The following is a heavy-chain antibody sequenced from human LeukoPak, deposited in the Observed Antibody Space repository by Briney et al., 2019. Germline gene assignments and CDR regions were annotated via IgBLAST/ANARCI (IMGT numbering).Heavy chain of an antibody. CDR3: ARSRDRIYDFWSGTDY. D-gene: IGHD3-3*01. CDR2: IIPIFGTA. Sequence: ASVKVSCKASGGTFSSYAISWVRQAPGQGLEWMGGIIPIFGTANYAQKFQGRVTITTDESTSTAYMELSSLRSEDTAVHYCARSRDRIYDFWSGTDYWGQGTLVTVSS. J-gene: IGHJ4*02. CDR1: GGTFSSYA. V-gene: IGHV1-69*05.